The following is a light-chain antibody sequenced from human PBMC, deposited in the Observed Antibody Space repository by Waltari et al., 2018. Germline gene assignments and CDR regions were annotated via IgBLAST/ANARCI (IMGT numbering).Light chain of an antibody. CDR1: QSIRSN. CDR3: QQYDNWLGT. J-gene: IGKJ1*01. Sequence: EIVMTQSPATLSVFPGERATLSCRASQSIRSNLAWYQHKPGQAPRRLIYGASTKATGIPASFSGSGSGTEFTLTISSLQSEDFAVFFCQQYDNWLGTFGQRTKVEI. CDR2: GAS. V-gene: IGKV3D-15*01.